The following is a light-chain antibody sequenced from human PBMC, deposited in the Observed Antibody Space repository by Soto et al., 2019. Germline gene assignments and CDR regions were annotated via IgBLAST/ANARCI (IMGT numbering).Light chain of an antibody. CDR1: QSVSSD. CDR2: GAS. J-gene: IGKJ1*01. Sequence: EIVMTQSPATLSVSQGERATLSCRASQSVSSDLAWYQQKPGQSPRLLIYGASTRATGIPARFSGSGSGTEFTLTISSLQSADFAVYYCQQYTNWPLIFGQGTKVDNK. V-gene: IGKV3-15*01. CDR3: QQYTNWPLI.